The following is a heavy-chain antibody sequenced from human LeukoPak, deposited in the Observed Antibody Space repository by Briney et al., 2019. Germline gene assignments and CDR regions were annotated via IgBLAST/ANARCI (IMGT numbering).Heavy chain of an antibody. CDR3: ARDPMTTEGYYYYYMDV. J-gene: IGHJ6*03. D-gene: IGHD4-11*01. V-gene: IGHV3-11*04. Sequence: GGSLRLSCAASGFTFSDYYMSWIRQAPGKGLEWVSYISSSGSTIYYADSVKGRFTISRDNAKNSLYLQVNSLRAEDTAVYYCARDPMTTEGYYYYYMDVWGKGTTVIVS. CDR2: ISSSGSTI. CDR1: GFTFSDYY.